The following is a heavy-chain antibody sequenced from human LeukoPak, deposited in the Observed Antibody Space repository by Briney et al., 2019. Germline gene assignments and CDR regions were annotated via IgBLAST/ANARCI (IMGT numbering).Heavy chain of an antibody. J-gene: IGHJ6*02. CDR2: ISSSSSYI. Sequence: GGSLRLSCAASGFTFSSYSMNWVRQAPGKGLEWVSSISSSSSYIYYADSVKGRFTISRDNAKNSLYLQMNSLRAEDTAVYYCARAINGFKIVGARDYYYYGMDVWGQGTTVTVSS. CDR1: GFTFSSYS. V-gene: IGHV3-21*01. CDR3: ARAINGFKIVGARDYYYYGMDV. D-gene: IGHD1-26*01.